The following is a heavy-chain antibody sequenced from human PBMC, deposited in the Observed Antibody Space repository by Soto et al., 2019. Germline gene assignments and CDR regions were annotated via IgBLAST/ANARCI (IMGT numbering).Heavy chain of an antibody. D-gene: IGHD3-16*01. CDR2: ISAGGGGT. CDR1: GFTLTRSA. J-gene: IGHJ6*02. CDR3: AKDLTGGMDV. V-gene: IGHV3-23*01. Sequence: PGGSLRLSCAGSGFTLTRSAVSWVRQAPGKGLEWVSGISAGGGGTYYADSVKGRFTISRDISKNTLYLQMNSLRAEDTAVYYCAKDLTGGMDVWGQGTTVTVSS.